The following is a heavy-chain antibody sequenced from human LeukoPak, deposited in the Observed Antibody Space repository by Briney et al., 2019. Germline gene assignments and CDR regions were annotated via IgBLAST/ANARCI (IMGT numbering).Heavy chain of an antibody. CDR3: AIENFDSGGPGSGSPAFDI. CDR2: IWYDGSQR. CDR1: GFSFSKYG. J-gene: IGHJ3*02. Sequence: GRSLRLSCAASGFSFSKYGLQWVRQAPGKGLQWVAMIWYDGSQRYYVDSVKGRFTISRDSSKNTMFLKMKSLPDEDTAVYYCAIENFDSGGPGSGSPAFDIWGQGTMVSVSS. D-gene: IGHD3-22*01. V-gene: IGHV3-33*01.